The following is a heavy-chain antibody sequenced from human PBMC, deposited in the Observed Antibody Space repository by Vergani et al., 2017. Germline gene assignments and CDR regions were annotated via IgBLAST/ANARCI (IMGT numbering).Heavy chain of an antibody. D-gene: IGHD2-21*01. CDR2: IKSTFDRGTT. CDR3: TTDPRSCGDGSCYWLRDHHYYGMDV. CDR1: GFSFRNAW. J-gene: IGHJ6*02. Sequence: EVQLVESGGGIVKLGGSLRLPCVASGFSFRNAWMNWVRRTPGKGLEWVGRIKSTFDRGTTDHAAAVKGRFTISRDDSKNTLFLQMNGLKTEDIGVYYCTTDPRSCGDGSCYWLRDHHYYGMDVWGQGTTVTVSS. V-gene: IGHV3-15*07.